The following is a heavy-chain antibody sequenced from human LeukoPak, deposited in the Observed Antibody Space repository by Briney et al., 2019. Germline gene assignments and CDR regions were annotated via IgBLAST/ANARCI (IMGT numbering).Heavy chain of an antibody. D-gene: IGHD3-3*01. Sequence: GGSLRLSCAASGFTFSSYSMNWVRQAPGKGLEWVSSISSSSSYIYYADSVKGRFTISRDNAKNSLYLQMNSLRAEDTAVYHCARDRSTIFGVVFPYYYGMDVWGQGTTVTVSS. CDR3: ARDRSTIFGVVFPYYYGMDV. CDR1: GFTFSSYS. CDR2: ISSSSSYI. J-gene: IGHJ6*02. V-gene: IGHV3-21*01.